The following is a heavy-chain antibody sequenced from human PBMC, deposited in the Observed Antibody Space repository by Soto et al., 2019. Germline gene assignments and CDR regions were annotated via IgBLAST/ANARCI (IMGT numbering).Heavy chain of an antibody. D-gene: IGHD2-15*01. J-gene: IGHJ5*02. CDR1: GGSISSYY. V-gene: IGHV4-59*01. CDR3: ARAYCSGGSCWAWSSWFDP. Sequence: SETLCLTCTVSGGSISSYYWSWIRQPPGKGLEWIGYIYYSGSTNYNPSLKSRVTISVDTSKNQFSLKLSSVTAADTAVYYCARAYCSGGSCWAWSSWFDPWGQGTLVTVSS. CDR2: IYYSGST.